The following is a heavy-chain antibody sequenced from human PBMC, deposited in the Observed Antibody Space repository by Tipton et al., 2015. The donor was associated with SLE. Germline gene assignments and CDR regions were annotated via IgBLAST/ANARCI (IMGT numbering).Heavy chain of an antibody. D-gene: IGHD2-15*01. Sequence: SLRLSCAASGFTFSSYAVHWVRQAPGKGLEWVAMIRHDGSNQFYADSVKGRFIISRDNSKKTLHLQMNSLRPEDTAVYYCAKSGRTFDYWGRGTLVNVSS. CDR2: IRHDGSNQ. V-gene: IGHV3-30*02. CDR3: AKSGRTFDY. CDR1: GFTFSSYA. J-gene: IGHJ4*02.